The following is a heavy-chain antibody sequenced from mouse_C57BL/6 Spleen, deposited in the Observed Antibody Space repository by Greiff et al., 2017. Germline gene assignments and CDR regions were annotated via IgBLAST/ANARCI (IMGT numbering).Heavy chain of an antibody. CDR3: TEGNYEYYYAMDY. CDR1: GYTFTDYE. J-gene: IGHJ4*01. Sequence: VQLQQSGAELVRPGASVTLSCKASGYTFTDYEMHWVKQTPVHGLEWIGAIDPETGGTAYNQKFKGKAILTAGKSSSTAYMELRSLTSEDSAVYYCTEGNYEYYYAMDYWGQGTSVTVSS. D-gene: IGHD2-1*01. V-gene: IGHV1-15*01. CDR2: IDPETGGT.